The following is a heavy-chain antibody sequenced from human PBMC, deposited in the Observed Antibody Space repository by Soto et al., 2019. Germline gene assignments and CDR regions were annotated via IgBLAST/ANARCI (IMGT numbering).Heavy chain of an antibody. CDR1: GGSISSSSYY. Sequence: SETLSLTCTVSGGSISSSSYYWGWIRQPPGKGLEWIGSIYYSGSTYYNPSLKSRVTISVDTSKNQFSLKLSSVTAADTAVYYCARLYYDFWSGYRSPYYYYYMDVWGKGTTVTVSS. V-gene: IGHV4-39*01. CDR2: IYYSGST. CDR3: ARLYYDFWSGYRSPYYYYYMDV. D-gene: IGHD3-3*01. J-gene: IGHJ6*03.